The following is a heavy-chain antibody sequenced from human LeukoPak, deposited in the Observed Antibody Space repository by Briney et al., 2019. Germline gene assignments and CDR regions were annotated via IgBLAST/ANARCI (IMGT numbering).Heavy chain of an antibody. V-gene: IGHV1-24*01. CDR1: GYTLTELS. Sequence: ASVKVSCKVSGYTLTELSMHWVRQAPGKGLEWMGGFDPEDGETIYAQKFQGRVTMTTDTSTSTAYMELRSLRSDDTAVYYCAREQDSSSWPPNFDYWGQGTLVTVSS. CDR3: AREQDSSSWPPNFDY. D-gene: IGHD6-13*01. J-gene: IGHJ4*02. CDR2: FDPEDGET.